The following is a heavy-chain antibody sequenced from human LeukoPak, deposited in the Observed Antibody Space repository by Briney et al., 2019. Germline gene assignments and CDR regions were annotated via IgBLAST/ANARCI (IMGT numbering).Heavy chain of an antibody. Sequence: ASVKVSCKASGYTFTGYYMHWVRQAPGQGLEYMGWINPNSGYTKYAPKSQDRVTMTRDTSISTVYMELSRLISGDTAVYYCARGDTMVRGVISDYWGQGTLVTVSS. D-gene: IGHD3-10*01. V-gene: IGHV1-2*02. J-gene: IGHJ4*02. CDR1: GYTFTGYY. CDR3: ARGDTMVRGVISDY. CDR2: INPNSGYT.